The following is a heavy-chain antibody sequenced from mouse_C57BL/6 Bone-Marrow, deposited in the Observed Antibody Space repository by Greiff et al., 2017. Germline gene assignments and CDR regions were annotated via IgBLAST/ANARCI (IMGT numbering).Heavy chain of an antibody. CDR2: IISDGGST. CDR1: EYEFPSHD. CDR3: DGYHYYAMDY. V-gene: IGHV5-2*03. D-gene: IGHD2-3*01. Sequence: EVKLMESGGGLVQPGESLKLSCESNEYEFPSHDMSWVRQTPEKRLALVAAIISDGGSTYYPDPMEGLFTISRDNTKKTLYLQMSSLRTEDAAIHGDDGYHYYAMDYWGQGTSVTVSS. J-gene: IGHJ4*01.